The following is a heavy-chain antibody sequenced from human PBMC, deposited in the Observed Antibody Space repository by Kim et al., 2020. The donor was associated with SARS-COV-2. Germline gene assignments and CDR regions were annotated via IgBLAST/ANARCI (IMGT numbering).Heavy chain of an antibody. D-gene: IGHD4-4*01. CDR3: ARDYPMYSNSVDWFAA. V-gene: IGHV1-18*01. Sequence: ASVKVSCKASGYTFNSYAITWVRQAPGQGLEWLGWISAFNGNTKYAQKFQGRVTMTTDTSTTTVYMEMTSLRSDDTAVYYCARDYPMYSNSVDWFAAWGQGTLVTVSS. CDR1: GYTFNSYA. CDR2: ISAFNGNT. J-gene: IGHJ5*02.